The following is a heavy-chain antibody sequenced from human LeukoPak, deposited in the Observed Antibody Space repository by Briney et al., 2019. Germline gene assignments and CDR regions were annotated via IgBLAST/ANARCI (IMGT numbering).Heavy chain of an antibody. CDR2: ISGSSSYI. CDR3: ARDLLGWELHYFDY. Sequence: GGSLRLSCAASGFTFSTYMNWVRQAPGKGLEWVSSISGSSSYIYYADSVKGRFSISGDNAKNSLYLQMNSLRAEDTAVYYCARDLLGWELHYFDYWGQGTLVTVSS. CDR1: GFTFSTY. J-gene: IGHJ4*02. V-gene: IGHV3-21*01. D-gene: IGHD1-26*01.